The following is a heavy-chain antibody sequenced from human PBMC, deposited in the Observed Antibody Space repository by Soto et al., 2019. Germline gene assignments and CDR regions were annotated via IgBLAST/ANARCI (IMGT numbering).Heavy chain of an antibody. Sequence: PSETLSLTCTVSGGSVSSGSYYWGWIRQPPGKGLEWLGSIFYSGSTFYNPALKSRVTFSVDTSKNHFSLKLSPVTAADTAVYYCARHKTTMLTVVSAFDPWGQGTRVTVSS. J-gene: IGHJ5*02. CDR2: IFYSGST. V-gene: IGHV4-39*02. CDR3: ARHKTTMLTVVSAFDP. D-gene: IGHD3-22*01. CDR1: GGSVSSGSYY.